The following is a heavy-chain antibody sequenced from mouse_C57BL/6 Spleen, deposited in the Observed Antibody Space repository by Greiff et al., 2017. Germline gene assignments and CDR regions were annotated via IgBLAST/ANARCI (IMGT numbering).Heavy chain of an antibody. CDR1: GFTFTDYY. Sequence: EVKVEESGGGLVQPGGSLSLSCAASGFTFTDYYMSWVRQPPGKALAWLGFIRNKANGYTTEYSASVKGRFTISRDNSQSILYLQMNALRAEDSAAYYCARSLSLLLFDYWGQGTTLTVSS. CDR3: ARSLSLLLFDY. CDR2: IRNKANGYTT. J-gene: IGHJ2*01. D-gene: IGHD1-2*01. V-gene: IGHV7-3*01.